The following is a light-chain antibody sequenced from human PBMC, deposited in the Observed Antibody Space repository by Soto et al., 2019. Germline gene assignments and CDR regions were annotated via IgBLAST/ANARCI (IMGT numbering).Light chain of an antibody. CDR2: DAS. V-gene: IGKV3-11*01. J-gene: IGKJ5*01. CDR3: QQRSNWPPLIS. Sequence: VLSQSQDTLSLSPGERATLSCRASQSVTTYLAWYQQKPGQAPRLLIYDASNRATGIPARFSGSGSGTDFTLTISSLEPEDFAVYYCQQRSNWPPLISFGQGTRLEI. CDR1: QSVTTY.